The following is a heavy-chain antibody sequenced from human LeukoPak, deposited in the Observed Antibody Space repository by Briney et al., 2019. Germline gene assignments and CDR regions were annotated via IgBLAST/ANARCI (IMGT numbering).Heavy chain of an antibody. CDR3: ARNQQLVRAYYYYMDV. CDR2: IIPIFGTA. D-gene: IGHD6-13*01. V-gene: IGHV1-69*01. J-gene: IGHJ6*03. Sequence: SVKVSCKASGGTFSSYAISWMQQAPGQGLEWMGGIIPIFGTANYAQKFQGRVTITADESTSTAYMELSSLRSEDTAVYYCARNQQLVRAYYYYMDVWGKGTTVTVSS. CDR1: GGTFSSYA.